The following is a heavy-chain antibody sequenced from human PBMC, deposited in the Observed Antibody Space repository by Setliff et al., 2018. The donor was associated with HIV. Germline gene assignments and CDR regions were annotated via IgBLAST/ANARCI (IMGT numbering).Heavy chain of an antibody. CDR2: IFYSGSS. V-gene: IGHV4-39*07. Sequence: AETLSLTCTVSCDSISSSSYYWAWIRQPPGNGLEWVGSIFYSGSSYYNPSLKSRATISVDTSKNQFSLNLKSVTAEDSAVYYCARARYLTVADFAFWGPGTPVTVSS. D-gene: IGHD7-27*01. J-gene: IGHJ4*02. CDR1: CDSISSSSYY. CDR3: ARARYLTVADFAF.